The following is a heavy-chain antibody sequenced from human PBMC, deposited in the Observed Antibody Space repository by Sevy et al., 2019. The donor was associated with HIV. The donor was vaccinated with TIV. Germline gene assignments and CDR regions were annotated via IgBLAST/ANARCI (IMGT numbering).Heavy chain of an antibody. J-gene: IGHJ6*02. D-gene: IGHD1-1*01. V-gene: IGHV1-2*02. Sequence: ASVKVSCKASGYTFTDYYIHSVRQAPGQGLEWMAWINPNDGDTNYAQRFQGGVTVTRDTSISTAYMELRRLRSDDTAIYYCARLTTMPTSDLYGMDVWGQWTTVTVSS. CDR3: ARLTTMPTSDLYGMDV. CDR1: GYTFTDYY. CDR2: INPNDGDT.